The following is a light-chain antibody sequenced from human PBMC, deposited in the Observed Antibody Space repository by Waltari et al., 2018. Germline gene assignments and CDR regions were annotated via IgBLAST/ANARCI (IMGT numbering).Light chain of an antibody. V-gene: IGKV3-20*01. CDR3: QHYGRSPRVA. CDR2: GAS. Sequence: EIVLTQSPGTLSLSPGERASLSCRASQSVSINYLAWYQQKPGQAPRLLIYGASGRATDIPDRFTASWSGTDFTLTISRLEPEDCAVYYCQHYGRSPRVAFGGGTKVEIK. J-gene: IGKJ4*01. CDR1: QSVSINY.